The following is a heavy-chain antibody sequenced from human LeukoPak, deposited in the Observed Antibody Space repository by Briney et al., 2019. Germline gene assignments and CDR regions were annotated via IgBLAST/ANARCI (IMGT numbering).Heavy chain of an antibody. CDR3: ARRRVLSVARALDY. V-gene: IGHV3-7*01. J-gene: IGHJ4*02. D-gene: IGHD4/OR15-4a*01. CDR1: GFTFSNHW. Sequence: GGSLRLSCGASGFTFSNHWMSWVRQTPRKGLEWVANIRYDGNEKLFVDSVKGRFTISRDNANNSVSLQMNSLRPEDTAVYFCARRRVLSVARALDYWGQGTLVTVSS. CDR2: IRYDGNEK.